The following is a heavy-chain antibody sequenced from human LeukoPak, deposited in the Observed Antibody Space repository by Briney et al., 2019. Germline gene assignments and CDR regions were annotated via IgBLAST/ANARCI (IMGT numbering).Heavy chain of an antibody. CDR3: ARNFEQWLDY. V-gene: IGHV1-46*01. J-gene: IGHJ4*02. CDR2: INPSGGST. CDR1: GYTFTSYY. D-gene: IGHD6-19*01. Sequence: ASVKVSCKGSGYTFTSYYKHWVRQAPGQGLEWMGIINPSGGSTSYAQKFQGRVTMTRDTSTSTVYMELSSLRSEDTAVYYCARNFEQWLDYWGQGTLVTVSS.